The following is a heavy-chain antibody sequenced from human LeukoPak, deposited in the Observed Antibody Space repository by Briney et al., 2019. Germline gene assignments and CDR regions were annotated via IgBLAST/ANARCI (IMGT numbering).Heavy chain of an antibody. CDR1: GFTFSSYW. CDR2: IKQDGSEK. J-gene: IGHJ4*02. V-gene: IGHV3-7*01. Sequence: GGSLRLSCAASGFTFSSYWMSWVRQAPGKGLEWVANIKQDGSEKYYVDSVKGRFTNSRDNAKNSLYLQMNSLRAEDTAVYYCARGTLLWFGELLYRPQFYFDYWGQGTLVTVSS. CDR3: ARGTLLWFGELLYRPQFYFDY. D-gene: IGHD3-10*01.